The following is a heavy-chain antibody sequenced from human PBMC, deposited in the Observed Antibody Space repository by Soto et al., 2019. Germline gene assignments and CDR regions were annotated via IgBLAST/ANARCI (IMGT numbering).Heavy chain of an antibody. CDR3: ASTSPLYSYYYYGMDV. CDR2: IYYSGST. J-gene: IGHJ6*02. Sequence: SETLSLTCTVSGGSISSSSYYWGWIRQPPGKWLEWIGSIYYSGSTYYNPSLKSRVTISVDTSKNQFSLKRSSVTAADTAVYYCASTSPLYSYYYYGMDVWGQGTTVTVAS. V-gene: IGHV4-39*01. D-gene: IGHD2-15*01. CDR1: GGSISSSSYY.